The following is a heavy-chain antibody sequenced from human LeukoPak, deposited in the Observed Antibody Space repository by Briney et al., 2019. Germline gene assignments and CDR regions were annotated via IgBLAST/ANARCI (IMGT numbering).Heavy chain of an antibody. D-gene: IGHD1-26*01. CDR1: GFSFSDTY. CDR3: TTESSGSLTY. J-gene: IGHJ4*02. Sequence: PGGPLRLSCAASGFSFSDTYINWVRQIPGTGLERVGLIKNKADRGEIEYAAPVKDRFTISRDDSKNTVYLQMSSLKTEATAVYYCTTESSGSLTYWGQGTLVTVSS. V-gene: IGHV3-15*07. CDR2: IKNKADRGEI.